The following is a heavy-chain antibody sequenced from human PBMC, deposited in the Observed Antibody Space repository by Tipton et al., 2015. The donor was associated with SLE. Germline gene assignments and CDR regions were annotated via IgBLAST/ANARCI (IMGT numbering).Heavy chain of an antibody. D-gene: IGHD5/OR15-5a*01. V-gene: IGHV3-21*01. CDR2: ISGSSRII. Sequence: GSLRLSCGASGFNFHTYSMNWVRQAPGKGLEWVSSISGSSRIIFYADSVKGRFTISRDNAKNSLFLQMSSLRAEDTAVYYYARDSVHASRDFDYWGQGTLVTVSS. CDR3: ARDSVHASRDFDY. CDR1: GFNFHTYS. J-gene: IGHJ4*02.